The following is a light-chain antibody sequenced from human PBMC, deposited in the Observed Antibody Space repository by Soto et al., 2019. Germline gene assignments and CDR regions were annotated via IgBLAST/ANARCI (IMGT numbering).Light chain of an antibody. CDR3: QQYKNWPPWT. J-gene: IGKJ1*01. CDR1: QSVSSN. V-gene: IGKV3-15*01. Sequence: ETVMTQSPATLSVSPGESATLSCRASQSVSSNLAWYQQKRGQAPRLLIYGASTRATGIPARFSGSGSGTEFTLTISSLQSEDFAVYYCQQYKNWPPWTFGQGTKVEIK. CDR2: GAS.